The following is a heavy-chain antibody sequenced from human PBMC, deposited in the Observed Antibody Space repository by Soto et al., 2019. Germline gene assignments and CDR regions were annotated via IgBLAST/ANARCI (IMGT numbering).Heavy chain of an antibody. CDR1: GYTFTGYY. V-gene: IGHV1-2*02. CDR3: ARRPLQLAPHGMDV. D-gene: IGHD6-6*01. J-gene: IGHJ6*02. CDR2: INPNSGGT. Sequence: ASVKVSCKASGYTFTGYYMHWVRQAPGQGLEWMGWINPNSGGTNYAQKFQGRVTMTRDTSISTAYMELSRLRSDDTAVYYCARRPLQLAPHGMDVWGQGTTVTVSS.